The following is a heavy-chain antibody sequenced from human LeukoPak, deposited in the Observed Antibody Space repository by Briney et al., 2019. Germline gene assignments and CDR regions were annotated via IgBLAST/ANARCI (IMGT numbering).Heavy chain of an antibody. J-gene: IGHJ3*02. CDR3: ARDVVVTSSPDAFDI. V-gene: IGHV4-31*11. Sequence: SETLSLTCAVSSDSVTSGGYFWTWIRQLPGKGLEWIGSISNSGTTSYNPSLKSRVSISLDTSTNHFSLRLGSVTAADTAVYYCARDVVVTSSPDAFDIWGQGTMVIVSS. CDR2: ISNSGTT. D-gene: IGHD2-21*02. CDR1: SDSVTSGGYF.